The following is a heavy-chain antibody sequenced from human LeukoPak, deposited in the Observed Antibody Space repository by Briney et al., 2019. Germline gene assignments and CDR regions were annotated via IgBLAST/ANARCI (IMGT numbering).Heavy chain of an antibody. D-gene: IGHD6-13*01. V-gene: IGHV1-2*02. Sequence: GASVKVSCKASVYTFTGYYMHWVRQAPGQGLEWMGWINPNSGGTNYAQKFQGRVTMTRDTSISTAYMELSRLRSDDTAVYYCARAVIAAAGTIVYWGQGTLVTVSS. CDR2: INPNSGGT. CDR3: ARAVIAAAGTIVY. J-gene: IGHJ4*02. CDR1: VYTFTGYY.